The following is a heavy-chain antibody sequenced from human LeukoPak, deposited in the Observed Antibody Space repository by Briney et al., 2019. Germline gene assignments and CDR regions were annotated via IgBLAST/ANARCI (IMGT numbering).Heavy chain of an antibody. J-gene: IGHJ4*02. D-gene: IGHD3-9*01. CDR1: GFPQWIYW. V-gene: IGHV3-7*04. CDR2: IKPDGGEI. Sequence: GGSLSLFCAACGFPQWIYWTSWVPQAPGKGREWVATIKPDGGEIFYVYSVKGRFTISRDNAKNSLYLQMNSLRAEDTAVYDCARADWFSFDYWGQGTLITVSS. CDR3: ARADWFSFDY.